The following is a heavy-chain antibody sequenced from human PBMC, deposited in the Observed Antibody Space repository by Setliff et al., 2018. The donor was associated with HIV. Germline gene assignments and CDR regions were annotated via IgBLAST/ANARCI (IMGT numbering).Heavy chain of an antibody. CDR2: ISYDGSRT. D-gene: IGHD3-3*01. J-gene: IGHJ4*02. Sequence: VGSLRLSCVASGFTFSNFAMHWVRQAPGKGLEWVSAISYDGSRTYYADSVKGRFAISRDNSKNTVYLELNSPKPEDTAEYYCATARIPTGGVSTSLDYWGQGTLVTVSS. CDR3: ATARIPTGGVSTSLDY. V-gene: IGHV3-30*01. CDR1: GFTFSNFA.